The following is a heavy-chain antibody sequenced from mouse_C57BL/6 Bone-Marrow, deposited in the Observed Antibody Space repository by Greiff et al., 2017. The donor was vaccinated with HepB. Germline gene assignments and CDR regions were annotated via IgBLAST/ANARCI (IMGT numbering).Heavy chain of an antibody. D-gene: IGHD1-1*01. Sequence: EVQVVESGGDLVKPGGSLKLSCAASGFTFSSYGMSWVRQTPDKRLEWVATISSGGSYTYYPDSVKGRFTISRDNAKNTLYLQMSSLKSEDTAMYYCARHVLLPCYFDYWGQGTTLTVSS. CDR3: ARHVLLPCYFDY. CDR2: ISSGGSYT. CDR1: GFTFSSYG. J-gene: IGHJ2*01. V-gene: IGHV5-6*01.